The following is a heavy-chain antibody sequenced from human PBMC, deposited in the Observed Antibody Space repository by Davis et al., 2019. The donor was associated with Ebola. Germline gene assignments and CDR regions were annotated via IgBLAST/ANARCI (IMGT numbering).Heavy chain of an antibody. V-gene: IGHV3-30*14. J-gene: IGHJ4*02. CDR1: GFTFSSYA. CDR2: ISYDGSNK. CDR3: ARDDRYDSSGYNY. D-gene: IGHD3-22*01. Sequence: GESLKISCAASGFTFSSYAMHWVRQAPGKGLEWVAVISYDGSNKYYADSVKGRFTISRDNSKNTLYLQMNSLRAEDTAVYYCARDDRYDSSGYNYWGQGTLVTVSS.